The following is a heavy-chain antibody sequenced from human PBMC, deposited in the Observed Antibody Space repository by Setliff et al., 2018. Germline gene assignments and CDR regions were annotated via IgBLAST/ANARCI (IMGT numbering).Heavy chain of an antibody. CDR3: ARGPRFDYESPTYRRRFDP. Sequence: SETLSLTCAVYGGSFSGYYWNWIRQAPGKGLEWIGEIDHRGTTSYTPSLKGRVTISVDTSKNLFSLKLSSVTAADTAVYFCARGPRFDYESPTYRRRFDPWGQGTAVTVSS. V-gene: IGHV4-34*01. D-gene: IGHD3-22*01. CDR1: GGSFSGYY. J-gene: IGHJ5*02. CDR2: IDHRGTT.